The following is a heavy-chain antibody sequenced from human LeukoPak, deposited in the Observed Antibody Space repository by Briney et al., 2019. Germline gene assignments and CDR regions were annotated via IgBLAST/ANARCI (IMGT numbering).Heavy chain of an antibody. Sequence: PVGSLRLCGAASLFTFSSYAMRWVGQAPGKGLDWVSSISGRAGSTYYEDSVKGRFPISRDNSKKTLFLQMKSLRAEDTAVYYCAKGGTYSSSGDFDYWGQGNLVTVCS. CDR2: ISGRAGST. V-gene: IGHV3-23*01. D-gene: IGHD6-6*01. CDR1: LFTFSSYA. CDR3: AKGGTYSSSGDFDY. J-gene: IGHJ4*02.